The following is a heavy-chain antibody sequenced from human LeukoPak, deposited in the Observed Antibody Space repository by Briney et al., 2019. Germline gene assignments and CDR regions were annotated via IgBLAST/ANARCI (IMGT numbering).Heavy chain of an antibody. CDR2: SYSGGST. D-gene: IGHD5-24*01. V-gene: IGHV3-53*01. CDR3: ARGPDVDGYIHAPFDS. Sequence: GGSLRPSRAASGFSLWRHYMNWVCQAPGKGLEWVALSYSGGSTYYADSVKGRFTISRDNSKNMLYLEMNSLRVEDSAVYYCARGPDVDGYIHAPFDSWGQGTLVTASS. J-gene: IGHJ4*02. CDR1: GFSLWRHY.